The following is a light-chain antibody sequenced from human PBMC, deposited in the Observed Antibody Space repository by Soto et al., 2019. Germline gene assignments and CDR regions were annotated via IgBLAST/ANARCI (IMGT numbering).Light chain of an antibody. CDR3: VSWDDSLSGLV. CDR2: SNN. Sequence: QSVLTQPPSASGTPGQRVTISCSGRSANIGTNFVCWYQHLPGTAPRLLIYSNNQRPSGVPDRFSGSKSGTSAFLAISGLRSEDEGDYYCVSWDDSLSGLVFGTGTKVTVL. V-gene: IGLV1-47*02. CDR1: SANIGTNF. J-gene: IGLJ1*01.